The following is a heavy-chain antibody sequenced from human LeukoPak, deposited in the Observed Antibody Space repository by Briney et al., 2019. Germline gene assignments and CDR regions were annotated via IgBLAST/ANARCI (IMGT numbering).Heavy chain of an antibody. D-gene: IGHD2-15*01. CDR3: ARWIINGGSCY. Sequence: SETLSLTCNVSGGSIRGYYWSWIRQSPGKGLEWIGNIYHSGTTKYDPSLKSRVTISVDTSKNQFSLKLSSVTAADTAVYYCARWIINGGSCYWGQGTLVTVSS. V-gene: IGHV4-59*12. CDR2: IYHSGTT. CDR1: GGSIRGYY. J-gene: IGHJ4*02.